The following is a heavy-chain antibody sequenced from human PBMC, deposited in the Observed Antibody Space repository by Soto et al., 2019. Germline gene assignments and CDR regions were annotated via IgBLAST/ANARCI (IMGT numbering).Heavy chain of an antibody. Sequence: PGESLKISCKGSGYSFTSYWIGWVRQMPGKGLEWMGIIYPGDSDTRYSPSFQGQVTISADKSISTAYLQWSSLKASDTAMYYCARRQYSGSSRPSYFDYWGQGTLVTVSS. V-gene: IGHV5-51*01. CDR2: IYPGDSDT. J-gene: IGHJ4*02. CDR3: ARRQYSGSSRPSYFDY. D-gene: IGHD1-26*01. CDR1: GYSFTSYW.